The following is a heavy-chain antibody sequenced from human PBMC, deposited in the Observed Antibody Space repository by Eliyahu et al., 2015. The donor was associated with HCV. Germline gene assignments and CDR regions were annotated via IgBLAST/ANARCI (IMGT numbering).Heavy chain of an antibody. CDR1: GGSISAYX. D-gene: IGHD2-2*01. CDR2: VHKSGST. Sequence: QVQLQESGPGLVKPSETLSLXCTVXGGSISAYXFWSWIRQPPGKGLEWIGYVHKSGSTHYNPSLESRVTTSLDTSKNQFSLKLSSVTAADTAVYFCARHRCSVSSCYFSYGMDVWGQGTTVTVSS. J-gene: IGHJ6*02. V-gene: IGHV4-59*08. CDR3: ARHRCSVSSCYFSYGMDV.